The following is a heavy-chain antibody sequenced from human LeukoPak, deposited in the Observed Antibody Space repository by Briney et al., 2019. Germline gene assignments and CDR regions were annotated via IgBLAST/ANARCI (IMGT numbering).Heavy chain of an antibody. CDR1: GFTFSSYW. V-gene: IGHV3-7*01. Sequence: GGSLRLSCAASGFTFSSYWMSWVRQAPGKGLEWVANIKQDGSEKYYVDSVKGRFTISRDNAKNSLYLQMNSLRAKDTAVYYCAREAYYEELDYWGQGTLVTVSS. CDR3: AREAYYEELDY. CDR2: IKQDGSEK. J-gene: IGHJ4*02. D-gene: IGHD3-22*01.